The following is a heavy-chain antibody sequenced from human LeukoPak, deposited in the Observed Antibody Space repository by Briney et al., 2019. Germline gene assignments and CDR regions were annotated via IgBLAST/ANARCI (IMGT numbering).Heavy chain of an antibody. J-gene: IGHJ4*02. Sequence: ASVKVSCKASGGTFSSYAISWVRQAPGQGLEWMGGIIPIFGTANYAQKFQGRVTITTDESTSTAYMELSSLRSEDTAVYYCARIVGATTSMGYWGQGTLVTVSS. CDR2: IIPIFGTA. CDR1: GGTFSSYA. D-gene: IGHD1-26*01. V-gene: IGHV1-69*05. CDR3: ARIVGATTSMGY.